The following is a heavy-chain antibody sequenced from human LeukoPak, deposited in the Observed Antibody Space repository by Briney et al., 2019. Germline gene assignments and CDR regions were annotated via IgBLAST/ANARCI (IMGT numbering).Heavy chain of an antibody. V-gene: IGHV4-59*01. Sequence: SETLSLTCTVSGGSISSYYWSWIRQPPGKGLEWIGYIYYSGSTNYNPSLKSRVTISVDTSKSQFSLKLSSVTAADTAVYYCARSRIAVTGSYYFDYWGQGALVTVSS. CDR1: GGSISSYY. D-gene: IGHD6-19*01. CDR3: ARSRIAVTGSYYFDY. J-gene: IGHJ4*02. CDR2: IYYSGST.